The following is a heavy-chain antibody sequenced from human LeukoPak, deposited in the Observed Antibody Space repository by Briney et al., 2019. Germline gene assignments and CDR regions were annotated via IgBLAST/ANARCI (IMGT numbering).Heavy chain of an antibody. V-gene: IGHV3-74*01. CDR1: GLTFSNYW. D-gene: IGHD2-8*01. Sequence: PGGSLRLSCAASGLTFSNYWMHSVRQGPGKGLVWVSRINSDGTSTTYAESEKGRFTISRDNAKNTLYLQIDSLRAEDTAMYYCARASGTNAGYVQVDYWGQGTLVTVSS. CDR3: ARASGTNAGYVQVDY. J-gene: IGHJ4*02. CDR2: INSDGTST.